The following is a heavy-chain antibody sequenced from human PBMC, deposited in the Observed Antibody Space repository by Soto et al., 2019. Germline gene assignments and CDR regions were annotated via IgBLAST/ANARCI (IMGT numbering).Heavy chain of an antibody. J-gene: IGHJ1*01. CDR3: ARDPSSRGGPVAGYDMRFQH. CDR1: GGTFSSYT. V-gene: IGHV1-69*04. D-gene: IGHD6-19*01. Sequence: GASVKVSCKASGGTFSSYTISWVRQAPGQGLEWMGRIIPILGIANYAQKFQGRVTITADKSTSTAYMELSSLRSEDTAVYYCARDPSSRGGPVAGYDMRFQHWGQGTLVTVSS. CDR2: IIPILGIA.